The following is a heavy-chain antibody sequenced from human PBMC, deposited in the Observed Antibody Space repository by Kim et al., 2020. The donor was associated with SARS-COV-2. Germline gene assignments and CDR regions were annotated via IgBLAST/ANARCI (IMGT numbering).Heavy chain of an antibody. CDR2: INGGDGHT. D-gene: IGHD3-3*01. CDR3: ATFYGSGDYRGDY. Sequence: ASVKVSCEASGYTFTNYNIHWVRQAPGQRLEWMGWINGGDGHTKYSQKFQGRITITRDTSARTAYMEVNGLTSEDTAIYYCATFYGSGDYRGDYWGQGT. J-gene: IGHJ4*02. CDR1: GYTFTNYN. V-gene: IGHV1-3*01.